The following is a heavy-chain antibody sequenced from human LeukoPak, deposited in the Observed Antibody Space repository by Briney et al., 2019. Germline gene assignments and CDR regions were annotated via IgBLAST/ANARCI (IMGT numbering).Heavy chain of an antibody. Sequence: GGSLRLSCAASGFTFSSYAMSWVRQAPGKALEWVSAISGRGGSTNYADSAKGRFTISRDNSKNTLYLQMNSLRAEDTAVYYCAKNNDFWSGYSLDYWGQGTLVTVSS. V-gene: IGHV3-23*01. CDR1: GFTFSSYA. CDR3: AKNNDFWSGYSLDY. D-gene: IGHD3-3*01. CDR2: ISGRGGST. J-gene: IGHJ4*02.